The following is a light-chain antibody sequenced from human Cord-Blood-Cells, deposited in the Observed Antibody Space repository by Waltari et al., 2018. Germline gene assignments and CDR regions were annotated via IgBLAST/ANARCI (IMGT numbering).Light chain of an antibody. Sequence: AIRITQSPSSLSASTGDRVTITFRASQGISSYLAWYQQKPGKAPKPLVYAASTLQSGVPSRLSGSGSGTDFTLTISCLQSEDFATYSCQQYYSYPLTFGGGTKVEIK. CDR1: QGISSY. CDR2: AAS. CDR3: QQYYSYPLT. V-gene: IGKV1-8*01. J-gene: IGKJ4*01.